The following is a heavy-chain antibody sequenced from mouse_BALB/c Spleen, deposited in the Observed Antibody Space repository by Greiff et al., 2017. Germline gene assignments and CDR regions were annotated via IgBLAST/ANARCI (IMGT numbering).Heavy chain of an antibody. CDR3: NAEVRRGMDY. CDR1: GFNIKDYY. Sequence: EVMLVESGAELVRSGASVKLSCTASGFNIKDYYMHWVKQRPEQGLEWIGWIDPENGDTEYAPKFQGKATMTADTSSNTAYLQLSSLTSEDTAVYYCNAEVRRGMDYWGQGTSVTVSS. D-gene: IGHD2-14*01. J-gene: IGHJ4*01. V-gene: IGHV14-4*02. CDR2: IDPENGDT.